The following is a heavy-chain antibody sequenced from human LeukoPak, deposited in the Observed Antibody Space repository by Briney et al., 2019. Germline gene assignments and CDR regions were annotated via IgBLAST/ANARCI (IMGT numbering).Heavy chain of an antibody. D-gene: IGHD4-23*01. CDR2: ISAYNGNT. CDR3: ARSTTVVTGIGWFDP. J-gene: IGHJ5*02. CDR1: GYTFTSYG. V-gene: IGHV1-18*01. Sequence: ASVKVSCKASGYTFTSYGISWVRQAPGQGREWMGWISAYNGNTNYAQKFQGRVTITADKSTSTAYMELSSLRSEDTAVYYCARSTTVVTGIGWFDPWGQGTLVTVSS.